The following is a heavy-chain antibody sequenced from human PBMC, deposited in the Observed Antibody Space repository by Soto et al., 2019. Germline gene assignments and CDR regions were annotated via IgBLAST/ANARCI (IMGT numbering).Heavy chain of an antibody. CDR3: ARDYSSGWPQPCYGMDV. CDR2: INSDGSST. V-gene: IGHV3-74*01. D-gene: IGHD6-19*01. Sequence: GSLRVPGSASGFTFSSYWMHWVRQAPGKGLVWVSRINSDGSSTSYADSVKGRFTISRDNAKNTLYLQMNSLRAEDTAVYYCARDYSSGWPQPCYGMDVWGQGPTVTVSS. CDR1: GFTFSSYW. J-gene: IGHJ6*02.